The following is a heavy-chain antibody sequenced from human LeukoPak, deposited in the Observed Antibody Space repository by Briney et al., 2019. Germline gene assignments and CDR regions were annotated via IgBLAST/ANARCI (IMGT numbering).Heavy chain of an antibody. Sequence: PGRSLRLSCAASGFTFSSYGMHWVRQAPGKGLEWVAVISYDGSNKYYADSVKGRFTISRDNSKNTLYLQMNSLRAEDTAVYYCAKVGSRLSSGSYYFDYWGQGTLVTVSS. J-gene: IGHJ4*02. CDR3: AKVGSRLSSGSYYFDY. D-gene: IGHD3-22*01. V-gene: IGHV3-30*18. CDR1: GFTFSSYG. CDR2: ISYDGSNK.